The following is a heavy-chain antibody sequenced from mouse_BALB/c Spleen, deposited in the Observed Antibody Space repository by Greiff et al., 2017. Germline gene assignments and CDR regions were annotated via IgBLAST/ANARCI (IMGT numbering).Heavy chain of an antibody. CDR3: ARHEEQEYGNYWFAY. V-gene: IGHV5-9-3*01. Sequence: EVKLMESGGGLVKPGGSLKLSCAASGFTFSSYAMSWVRQTPEKRLEWVATISSGGSYTYYPDSVKGRFTISRDNAKNTLYLQMSSLRSEDTAMYYCARHEEQEYGNYWFAYWGQGTLVTVSA. CDR1: GFTFSSYA. CDR2: ISSGGSYT. D-gene: IGHD2-10*02. J-gene: IGHJ3*01.